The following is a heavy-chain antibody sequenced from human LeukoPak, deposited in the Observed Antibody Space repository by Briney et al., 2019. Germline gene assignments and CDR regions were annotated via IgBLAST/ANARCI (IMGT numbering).Heavy chain of an antibody. D-gene: IGHD3-16*01. CDR1: GFTVSSKY. Sequence: GGSLRLSCVASGFTVSSKYMSWVRQAPGKGLEWVSVIYSGGSTYYGESVKGRFTISRDNSKNTVYLQMNALRAEDSAVYYCARGTVWRLGSYGLDVWDQGTTVTVSS. CDR2: IYSGGST. J-gene: IGHJ6*02. CDR3: ARGTVWRLGSYGLDV. V-gene: IGHV3-53*01.